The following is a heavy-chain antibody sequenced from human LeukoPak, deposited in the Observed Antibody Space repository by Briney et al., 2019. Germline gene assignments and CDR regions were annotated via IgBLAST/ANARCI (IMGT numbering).Heavy chain of an antibody. CDR2: IYRSGST. V-gene: IGHV4-61*09. D-gene: IGHD6-19*01. CDR1: GGSISSGSYY. CDR3: ARGAQWLAFDY. J-gene: IGHJ4*02. Sequence: SETLSLTCTVSGGSISSGSYYWSWIRQPAGKRLEWIGHIYRSGSTNYNPTLKSRVTISVDKSKNQFSLKLSSVTAADTAVYYCARGAQWLAFDYWGQGTLVTVSS.